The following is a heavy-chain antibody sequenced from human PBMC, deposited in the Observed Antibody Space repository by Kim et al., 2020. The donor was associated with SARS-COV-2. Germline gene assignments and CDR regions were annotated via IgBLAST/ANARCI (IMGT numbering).Heavy chain of an antibody. CDR3: ARFTRPEQDIVVVLARGYFDY. CDR2: IIPIFGTA. Sequence: SVKVSCKASGGTFSSYAISWVRQAPGQGLEWMGGIIPIFGTANYAQKFQGRVTITADESTSTAYMELSSLRSEDTAVYYCARFTRPEQDIVVVLARGYFDYWGQGTLVTVSS. CDR1: GGTFSSYA. J-gene: IGHJ4*02. V-gene: IGHV1-69*13. D-gene: IGHD2-15*01.